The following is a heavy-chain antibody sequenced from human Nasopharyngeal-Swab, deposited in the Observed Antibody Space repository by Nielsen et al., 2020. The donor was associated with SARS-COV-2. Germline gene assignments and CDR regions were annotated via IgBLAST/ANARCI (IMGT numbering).Heavy chain of an antibody. CDR2: MNPNSGNT. Sequence: VSVKVSCKASGYTFTSYDINWVRQATGQGLEWMGWMNPNSGNTGYAQKFQGRVTMTRNTSLSTAYMELSSLRSEDTAVYYCARLGASSRMGTMIVVALYYFDYWGQGTLVTVSS. J-gene: IGHJ4*02. D-gene: IGHD3-22*01. CDR3: ARLGASSRMGTMIVVALYYFDY. CDR1: GYTFTSYD. V-gene: IGHV1-8*01.